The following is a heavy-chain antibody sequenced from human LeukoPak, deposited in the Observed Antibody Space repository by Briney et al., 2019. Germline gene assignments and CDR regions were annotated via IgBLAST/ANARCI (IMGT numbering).Heavy chain of an antibody. CDR1: GYTFTSYG. CDR3: AKGGPGMVRGVSPFDY. D-gene: IGHD3-10*01. V-gene: IGHV1-18*01. Sequence: GASVKVSCKASGYTFTSYGISWVRQAPGQGLEWMGWISAYNGNTNYAQKLQGRVTMTTDTSTSTAYMELRSLRAEDTAVYYCAKGGPGMVRGVSPFDYWGQGTLVTVSS. J-gene: IGHJ4*02. CDR2: ISAYNGNT.